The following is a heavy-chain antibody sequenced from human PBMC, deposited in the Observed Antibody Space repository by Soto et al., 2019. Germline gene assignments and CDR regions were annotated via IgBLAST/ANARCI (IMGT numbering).Heavy chain of an antibody. D-gene: IGHD3-10*01. J-gene: IGHJ4*02. CDR1: GDTFSFYT. Sequence: QVQLVQSGTEVKKPGSSVKVSCKASGDTFSFYTINWVRQAPGLGLEWVGRINPIVSMSNYAQKCQGRVSMTADKSTSIAYMELRSLRSDDTAMYFCAASYGSGYRALDYWGQGALVIVSS. V-gene: IGHV1-69*02. CDR3: AASYGSGYRALDY. CDR2: INPIVSMS.